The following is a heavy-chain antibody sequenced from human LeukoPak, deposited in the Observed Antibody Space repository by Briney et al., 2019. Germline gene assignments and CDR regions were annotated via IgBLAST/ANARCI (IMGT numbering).Heavy chain of an antibody. Sequence: PGGSLRLSCAASGFSFSDYAMSWIRQAPGKGLEWVSAISGSGVNTYYADSVKGRCAISRDNSKNTLYLQMNSLRAEDTAVYYCAKGLGAAPTSVAYWGQGTLATVSS. V-gene: IGHV3-23*01. CDR1: GFSFSDYA. D-gene: IGHD6-13*01. CDR3: AKGLGAAPTSVAY. J-gene: IGHJ4*02. CDR2: ISGSGVNT.